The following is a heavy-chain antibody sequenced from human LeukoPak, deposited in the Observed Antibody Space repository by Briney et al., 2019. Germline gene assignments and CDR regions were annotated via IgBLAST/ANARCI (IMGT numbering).Heavy chain of an antibody. CDR1: GYTFTSYD. D-gene: IGHD2-15*01. CDR2: MNPNSGNT. Sequence: ASVKVSCKASGYTFTSYDINWVRQATGQGLEWMGWMNPNSGNTGYAQKFQGRVTMTRNTSISTAYMELRSLRSDDTAVYYCARVHLGYCSGGSCYEEYYFDYWGQGTLVTVSS. CDR3: ARVHLGYCSGGSCYEEYYFDY. V-gene: IGHV1-8*01. J-gene: IGHJ4*02.